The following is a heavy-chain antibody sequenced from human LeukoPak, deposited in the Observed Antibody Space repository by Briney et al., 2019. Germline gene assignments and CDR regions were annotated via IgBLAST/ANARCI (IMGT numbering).Heavy chain of an antibody. CDR2: INQDGSEK. D-gene: IGHD2-21*01. CDR3: AREGLWVGLDSGKTRHPYWDI. CDR1: GFTLSSFW. J-gene: IGHJ3*02. Sequence: PGESLTLSCAASGFTLSSFWMSWVRQAPGKGLQWVAKINQDGSEKYYVDSVKGRFTISRHNAKNSVNLQMSSLRAEDTAVYYCAREGLWVGLDSGKTRHPYWDIWGQGTMVTVSS. V-gene: IGHV3-7*04.